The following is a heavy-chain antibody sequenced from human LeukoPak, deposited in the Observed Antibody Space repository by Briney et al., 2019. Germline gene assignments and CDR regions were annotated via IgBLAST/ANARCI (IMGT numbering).Heavy chain of an antibody. V-gene: IGHV3-74*01. J-gene: IGHJ3*02. CDR2: INSDGSST. Sequence: GGSLRLSCAASGFTFSSYWMHWVRQAPGKGLVWVSRINSDGSSTSYADSVKGRFTISRDNAKNTLYLQMNSLRAEDMAVYYCARDSPYYYDSSGYLSLGDAFDIWGQGTMVTVSS. CDR3: ARDSPYYYDSSGYLSLGDAFDI. CDR1: GFTFSSYW. D-gene: IGHD3-22*01.